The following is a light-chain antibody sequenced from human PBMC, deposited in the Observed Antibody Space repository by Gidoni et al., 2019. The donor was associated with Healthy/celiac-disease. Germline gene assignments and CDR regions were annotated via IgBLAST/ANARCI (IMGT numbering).Light chain of an antibody. CDR3: MQALQTPLT. J-gene: IGKJ4*01. CDR2: LGS. V-gene: IGKV2-28*01. CDR1: PSLLHSNGYNY. Sequence: DIVMTQSPLYLPVTPGEPASISCRSSPSLLHSNGYNYLDLYLQKPGQSPQLLIYLGSTRASGVPDRFSGSGSGTDFTLKISRVEAEYVGVYYCMQALQTPLTFGGGTKVEIK.